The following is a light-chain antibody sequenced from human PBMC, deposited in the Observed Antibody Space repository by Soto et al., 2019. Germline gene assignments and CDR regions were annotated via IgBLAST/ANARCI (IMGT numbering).Light chain of an antibody. CDR3: KRATHPPWA. CDR1: QSLVHSDGNTY. J-gene: IGKJ1*01. V-gene: IGKV2-24*01. CDR2: KIS. Sequence: DIVLTQAPLSSPVTLGQPASISCRSSQSLVHSDGNTYLSWLHQRPGQPPRILIYKISKRFSGVTDRFSGSGAGTDFTLTITRVEAEDVGVYYCKRATHPPWAFGQGTKVEIK.